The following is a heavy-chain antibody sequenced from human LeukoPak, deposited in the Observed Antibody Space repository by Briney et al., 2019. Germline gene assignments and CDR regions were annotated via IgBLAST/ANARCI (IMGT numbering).Heavy chain of an antibody. CDR1: GGSISSGGYY. Sequence: SETLSLTCTVSGGSISSGGYYWSWIRQHPGEGLEWIGYIYYSGSTYYNPSLKSRVTISVDTSKNQFSLKLSSVTAADTAVYYCARALAAAFDYWGQGTLVTVSS. V-gene: IGHV4-31*03. D-gene: IGHD2-2*01. J-gene: IGHJ4*02. CDR3: ARALAAAFDY. CDR2: IYYSGST.